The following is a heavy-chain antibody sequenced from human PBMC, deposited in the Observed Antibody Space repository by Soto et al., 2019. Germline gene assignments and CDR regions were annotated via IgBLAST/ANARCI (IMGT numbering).Heavy chain of an antibody. J-gene: IGHJ6*02. V-gene: IGHV2-5*02. CDR1: GFSLNTGGVG. Sequence: ITLKESGPTLVKPTQTLTLTCTFSGFSLNTGGVGVGWVRQPRGKAMEWLALIYWDDDERYRPSLRSRLNITKDTINNTVVLTMTNMDPEDTATYYCVRNWRYYGGASYYGMDAWGQGTTVTVSS. CDR3: VRNWRYYGGASYYGMDA. CDR2: IYWDDDE. D-gene: IGHD3-10*01.